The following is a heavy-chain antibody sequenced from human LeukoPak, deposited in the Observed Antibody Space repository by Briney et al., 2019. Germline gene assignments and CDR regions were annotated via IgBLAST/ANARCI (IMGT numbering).Heavy chain of an antibody. J-gene: IGHJ6*03. Sequence: SVKVSCKASGGTFSSYAISWVRQAPGQGLEWMGGIIPIFGTANYAQKFQGRVTITADESTSTAYMELSSLRSEDTAVYYCAKSLDIIVVPAAMDYYYMDVWGKGTTVTVSS. CDR3: AKSLDIIVVPAAMDYYYMDV. D-gene: IGHD2-2*01. CDR1: GGTFSSYA. V-gene: IGHV1-69*13. CDR2: IIPIFGTA.